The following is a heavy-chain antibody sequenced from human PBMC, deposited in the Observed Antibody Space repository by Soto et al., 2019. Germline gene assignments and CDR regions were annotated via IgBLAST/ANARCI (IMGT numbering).Heavy chain of an antibody. V-gene: IGHV1-24*01. CDR2: FDPEDGET. J-gene: IGHJ5*02. D-gene: IGHD2-15*01. Sequence: ASVNVSCKISGYTHTEFSMHCVRHAHGKGLEWMGGFDPEDGETIYAQKFQGRVTMTEDTSTDTAYMELSSLRSEDTAVYYCAISTEVGCSGGSCYWLDPWGQGTLVTVSS. CDR3: AISTEVGCSGGSCYWLDP. CDR1: GYTHTEFS.